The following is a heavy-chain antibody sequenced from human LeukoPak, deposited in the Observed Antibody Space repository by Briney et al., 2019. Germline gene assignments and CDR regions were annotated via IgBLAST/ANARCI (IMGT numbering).Heavy chain of an antibody. CDR3: ARELPGYSSGWYFDYYYYGMDV. Sequence: GGSLRLSCAASGFIFSNYGMNWVRQAPGKGLEWVAVIWYDGSNKYYADSVKGRFTISRDNSKNTLYLQMNSLRAEDTAVYYCARELPGYSSGWYFDYYYYGMDVWGQGTTVTVSS. CDR1: GFIFSNYG. D-gene: IGHD6-19*01. V-gene: IGHV3-33*08. J-gene: IGHJ6*02. CDR2: IWYDGSNK.